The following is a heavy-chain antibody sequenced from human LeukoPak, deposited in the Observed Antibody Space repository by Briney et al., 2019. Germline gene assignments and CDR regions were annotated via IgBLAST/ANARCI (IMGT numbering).Heavy chain of an antibody. Sequence: SETLSLTCTVSGGSIRSSYYYWGWVRQPPGKGLEWIVSIYDSGSTYYNPSLKSRVTISVDTSKNQFSLKLSSVTAADTAVYYCARGRRRQYYYDSSGYYFDYWGQGTLVTVSS. J-gene: IGHJ4*02. CDR3: ARGRRRQYYYDSSGYYFDY. V-gene: IGHV4-39*07. CDR1: GGSIRSSYYY. CDR2: IYDSGST. D-gene: IGHD3-22*01.